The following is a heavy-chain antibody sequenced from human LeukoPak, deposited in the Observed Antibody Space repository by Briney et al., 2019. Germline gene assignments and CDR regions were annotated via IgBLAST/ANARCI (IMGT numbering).Heavy chain of an antibody. J-gene: IGHJ3*02. CDR2: ISWNSGSI. D-gene: IGHD4-17*01. CDR3: AKDRATTVTTKSAFDI. V-gene: IGHV3-9*03. CDR1: GFTFDDYA. Sequence: PGRSLRLSSAASGFTFDDYAMHWVRQAPGKGLEWVSGISWNSGSIGYADSVKGRFTISRDNAKNSLYLQMNSLRAEDMALYYCAKDRATTVTTKSAFDIWGQGTMVTVSS.